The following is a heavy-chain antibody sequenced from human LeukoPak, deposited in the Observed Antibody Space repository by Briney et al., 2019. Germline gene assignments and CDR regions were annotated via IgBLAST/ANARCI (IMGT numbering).Heavy chain of an antibody. J-gene: IGHJ4*02. V-gene: IGHV3-33*01. CDR3: ARDTPTTSWYYFDS. D-gene: IGHD2-2*01. Sequence: GGSLRLSCAASGFTFSSYGMHWVRQAPGKGLEWVAVIWYDGSNKYYADSVKGRFIISRDNSKNTLYLQMNSLRAEDTAVYYCARDTPTTSWYYFDSWGQGTLVTVSS. CDR1: GFTFSSYG. CDR2: IWYDGSNK.